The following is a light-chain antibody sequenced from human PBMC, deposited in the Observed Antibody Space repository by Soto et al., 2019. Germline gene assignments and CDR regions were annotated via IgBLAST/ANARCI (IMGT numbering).Light chain of an antibody. V-gene: IGKV1-39*01. Sequence: DIQMTQSPSSLSASVGDRVTITCRASQSITGYLNWYQQKPGKAPKLLLYVASTLQSGVPSRFSGSGSGTDFTLTISSLQPEDFATYYCQQSYSSPRTFGQGTKVEIK. CDR2: VAS. J-gene: IGKJ1*01. CDR3: QQSYSSPRT. CDR1: QSITGY.